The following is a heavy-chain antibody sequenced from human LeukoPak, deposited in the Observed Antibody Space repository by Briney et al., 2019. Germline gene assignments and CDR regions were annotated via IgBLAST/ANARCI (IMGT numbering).Heavy chain of an antibody. J-gene: IGHJ4*02. CDR2: INHSGST. D-gene: IGHD5-24*01. CDR1: GGSFSGYY. V-gene: IGHV4-34*01. CDR3: ARKRWLHFDY. Sequence: SETLPLTCAVYGGSFSGYYWSWIRQPPGKGLEWIGEINHSGSTNYNPSLKSRVTISVNTSKNQFSLKLSSVTAADTAVYYCARKRWLHFDYWGQGTLVTVSS.